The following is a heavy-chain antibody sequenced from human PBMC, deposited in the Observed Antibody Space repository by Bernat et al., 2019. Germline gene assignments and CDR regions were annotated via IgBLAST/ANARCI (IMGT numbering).Heavy chain of an antibody. Sequence: EVQLVESGGGLVTPGGSLTLSCAASGFGFSAYNMNWVRRAPGKGLEWVSSISSSGTYIYYADSVKGRFTISRDNAKNSLYLQMNSLRAEDTAVYYCARPGYCSSTTCFSYYYYGMDVWGQGTTVTVSS. D-gene: IGHD2-2*01. CDR2: ISSSGTYI. J-gene: IGHJ6*02. V-gene: IGHV3-21*01. CDR1: GFGFSAYN. CDR3: ARPGYCSSTTCFSYYYYGMDV.